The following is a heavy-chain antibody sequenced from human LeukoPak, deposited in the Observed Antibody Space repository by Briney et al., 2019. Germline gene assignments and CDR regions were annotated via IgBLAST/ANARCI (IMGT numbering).Heavy chain of an antibody. D-gene: IGHD4/OR15-4a*01. CDR1: GFTFSSCC. V-gene: IGHV3-7*04. J-gene: IGHJ4*02. Sequence: PGESLTLSCAASGFTFSSCCMSWIRQAQRQGLEWVANIKQDESEKYYVHSVKGGFTISRDNAKNSLYLQMNSLCAEDTAVYYCVREPRYIDDGFVFWGEGALVTVSS. CDR3: VREPRYIDDGFVF. CDR2: IKQDESEK.